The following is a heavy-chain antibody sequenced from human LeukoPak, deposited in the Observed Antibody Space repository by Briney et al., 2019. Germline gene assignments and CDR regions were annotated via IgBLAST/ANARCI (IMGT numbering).Heavy chain of an antibody. Sequence: GSLRLPCAVSGITLSNHGISWVRQAPWKGLELVSRISGSGGNTYYARSVKGPCTIYGDNSNNTLSMQMNSLRAEDPAVYLCAKRGVVIRAILVGFHKEAYYFDSWGQGARVTVSS. CDR2: ISGSGGNT. J-gene: IGHJ4*02. V-gene: IGHV3-23*01. D-gene: IGHD2-21*01. CDR3: AKRGVVIRAILVGFHKEAYYFDS. CDR1: GITLSNHG.